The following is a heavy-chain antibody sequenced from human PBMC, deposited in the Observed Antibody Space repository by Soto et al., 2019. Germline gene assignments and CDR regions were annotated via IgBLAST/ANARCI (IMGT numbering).Heavy chain of an antibody. CDR2: INAKSGGT. Sequence: ASVKVSCKASGSTITAHLLHLLLQAPVQVLEWMGCINAKSGGTHYAQKFQDRATMRRNTPINTAYMQLSRLTSDDTAVFFWATDEGHYYGSVWGQGTLVPVSS. J-gene: IGHJ1*01. CDR1: GSTITAHL. CDR3: ATDEGHYYGSV. V-gene: IGHV1-2*02. D-gene: IGHD3-22*01.